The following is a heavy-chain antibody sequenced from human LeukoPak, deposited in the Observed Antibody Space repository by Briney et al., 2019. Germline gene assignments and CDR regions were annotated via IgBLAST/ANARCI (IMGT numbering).Heavy chain of an antibody. CDR1: GFTFSSYW. Sequence: GGSLRLSCAASGFTFSSYWMHWVRQAPGKGLVWVSRINSDGSSTGYADSVKGRFTISRDNAKNTLYLQMNSLRAEDTAVYYCARDTIFGVVIIRAFDYWGQGTLVTVSS. CDR2: INSDGSST. CDR3: ARDTIFGVVIIRAFDY. D-gene: IGHD3-3*01. J-gene: IGHJ4*02. V-gene: IGHV3-74*01.